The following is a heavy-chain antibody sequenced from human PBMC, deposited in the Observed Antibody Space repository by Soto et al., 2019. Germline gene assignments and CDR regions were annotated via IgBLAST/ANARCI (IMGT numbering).Heavy chain of an antibody. V-gene: IGHV3-23*01. CDR3: AKDREAYSSGRLHDAFDI. CDR1: GFTFSSYA. Sequence: WGSLRLSCAASGFTFSSYAMSWVRQAPGKGLEWVSAISGSGGSTYYADSVKGRFTISRDNSKNTLYLQMNNLRAEDTAVYYCAKDREAYSSGRLHDAFDIWGQGTMVTVSS. CDR2: ISGSGGST. D-gene: IGHD6-19*01. J-gene: IGHJ3*02.